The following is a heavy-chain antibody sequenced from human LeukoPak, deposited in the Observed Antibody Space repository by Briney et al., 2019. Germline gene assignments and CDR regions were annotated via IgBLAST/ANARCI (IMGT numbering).Heavy chain of an antibody. CDR2: IKQDGSEE. V-gene: IGHV3-7*01. Sequence: PGGSLRLSCATSGFTFSTYWMSWVRQAPGKGLEWVASIKQDGSEEYYVDSVKGRFTISRDNAKNSLYLQMNSLRAEDTAVYYCANGDGFDYWGQGTLVTVSS. CDR1: GFTFSTYW. J-gene: IGHJ4*02. CDR3: ANGDGFDY. D-gene: IGHD5-24*01.